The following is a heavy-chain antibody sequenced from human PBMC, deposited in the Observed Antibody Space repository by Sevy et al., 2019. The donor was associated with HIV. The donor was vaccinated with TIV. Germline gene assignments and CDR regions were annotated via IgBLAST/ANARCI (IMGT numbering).Heavy chain of an antibody. V-gene: IGHV1-2*06. D-gene: IGHD2-2*01. Sequence: ASVKVSCKASGYTFSGYYIHWVRQAPGQGLEWMGRFNPKSGGTNYAQKFQGRVTMTTETSISTAYMDLSRLRSDDTAVYYCARGLEYCGSIVGPFGFWGQGTLVTVSS. CDR3: ARGLEYCGSIVGPFGF. J-gene: IGHJ4*02. CDR2: FNPKSGGT. CDR1: GYTFSGYY.